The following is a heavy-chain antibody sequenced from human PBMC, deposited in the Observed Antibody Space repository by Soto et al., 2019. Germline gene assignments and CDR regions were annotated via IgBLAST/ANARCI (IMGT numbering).Heavy chain of an antibody. CDR3: AKATVVTPSPWDPPSGGMDV. Sequence: TLSLTCTVSGGSISSSSYYWGWIRQPPGKGLEWIGSIYYSGSTYYNPSLKSRVTISVDTSKNQFSLKLSSVTAADTAVYYCAKATVVTPSPWDPPSGGMDVWGQGTTVTVSS. CDR1: GGSISSSSYY. CDR2: IYYSGST. V-gene: IGHV4-39*01. D-gene: IGHD4-17*01. J-gene: IGHJ6*02.